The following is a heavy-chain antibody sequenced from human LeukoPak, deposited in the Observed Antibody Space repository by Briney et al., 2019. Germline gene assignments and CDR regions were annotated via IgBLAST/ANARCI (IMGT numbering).Heavy chain of an antibody. Sequence: PGGSLRLSCAASGFTFSSYAMSWVRQAPGKGLEWVSAISGSGGSTYYADSVKGRFTISRDNSKNTLYLQMNSLRAEDTAVYYCAKGTNIVVIPAARDFDYWGQGTLVTVSS. V-gene: IGHV3-23*01. CDR3: AKGTNIVVIPAARDFDY. J-gene: IGHJ4*02. CDR1: GFTFSSYA. CDR2: ISGSGGST. D-gene: IGHD2-2*01.